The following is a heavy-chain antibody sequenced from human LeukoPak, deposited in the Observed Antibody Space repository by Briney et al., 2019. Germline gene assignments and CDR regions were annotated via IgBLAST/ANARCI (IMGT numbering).Heavy chain of an antibody. Sequence: ASVKVSCKASGYTFTGYYMHWVRQAPGQGLERMGWINPNSGGTNYAQKFQGRVTMTRDTSISTAYMELSRLRSDDTAVYYCARSGPYGDYVDYWGQGTLVTVSS. V-gene: IGHV1-2*02. J-gene: IGHJ4*02. CDR2: INPNSGGT. D-gene: IGHD4-17*01. CDR3: ARSGPYGDYVDY. CDR1: GYTFTGYY.